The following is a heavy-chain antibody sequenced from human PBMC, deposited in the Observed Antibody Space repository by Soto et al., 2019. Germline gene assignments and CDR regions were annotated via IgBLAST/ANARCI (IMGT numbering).Heavy chain of an antibody. CDR1: GFSLCNYW. Sequence: RFLRLSRSACGFSLCNYWSRCVRHAPGKGLEWVTLLSNDGSNEYYADSVKGRFTISRDNSKNTLYLQMNSLRAEDTAVYYCAKDLRRAFYGMDVWGQGTTVTVSS. CDR3: AKDLRRAFYGMDV. J-gene: IGHJ6*02. CDR2: LSNDGSNE. V-gene: IGHV3-30*18. D-gene: IGHD3-9*01.